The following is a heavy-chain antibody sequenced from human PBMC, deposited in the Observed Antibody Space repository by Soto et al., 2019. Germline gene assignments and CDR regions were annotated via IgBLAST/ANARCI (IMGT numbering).Heavy chain of an antibody. CDR2: IIPILGIA. CDR3: ARDLEDGYSYGYLWSY. V-gene: IGHV1-69*08. CDR1: GGTFSSYT. J-gene: IGHJ4*02. D-gene: IGHD5-18*01. Sequence: QVQLVQSGAEVKKPGSSVKVSCKASGGTFSSYTISWVRQAPGQGLEWMGRIIPILGIANYAQKFQGSVKLTADKSKRPAYMELRSLRSEDTAVYYCARDLEDGYSYGYLWSYWGQGTLVTVSS.